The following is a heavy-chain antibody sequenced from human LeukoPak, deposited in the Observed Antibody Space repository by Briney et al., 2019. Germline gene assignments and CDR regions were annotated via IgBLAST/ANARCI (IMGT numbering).Heavy chain of an antibody. CDR3: TKGGDGHSSEVSPFDF. D-gene: IGHD5-24*01. CDR2: ISWDGVAT. V-gene: IGHV3-43D*03. J-gene: IGHJ4*02. Sequence: GGSLRLSCAASGFTFDDYAMSWVRQAPGKGLEWVSLISWDGVATYYADSVKSRFTTSRDNSKNSLYLQMNNLRPEDTALYYCTKGGDGHSSEVSPFDFWGQGTLVTVSS. CDR1: GFTFDDYA.